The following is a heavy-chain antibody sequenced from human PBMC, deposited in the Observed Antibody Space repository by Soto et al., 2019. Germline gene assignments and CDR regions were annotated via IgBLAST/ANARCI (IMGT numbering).Heavy chain of an antibody. V-gene: IGHV3-23*01. CDR3: AKSTARIAVAGIPDY. D-gene: IGHD6-19*01. J-gene: IGHJ4*02. CDR2: ISGSGGST. CDR1: GFTFSSYA. Sequence: SLRLSCAASGFTFSSYAMSWVRQAPGKGLEWVSAISGSGGSTYYADSVKGRFTTSRDNSKNTLYLQMNSLRTEDTAVYYCAKSTARIAVAGIPDYWGQGTLVTVSS.